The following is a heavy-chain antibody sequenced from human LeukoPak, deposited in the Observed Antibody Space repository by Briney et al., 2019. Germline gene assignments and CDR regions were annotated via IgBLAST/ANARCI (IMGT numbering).Heavy chain of an antibody. CDR2: INHSGST. J-gene: IGHJ4*02. CDR3: ARGTAYSSGWYGLSQYYFDY. Sequence: SETLSLTCAVYGGSFSGYYWSWIRQPPGKGLEWIGEINHSGSTNYNPSLKSRVTISVDTSKNQFSLKLSSVTAADTAVYYCARGTAYSSGWYGLSQYYFDYWGQGTLVTVSS. D-gene: IGHD6-19*01. CDR1: GGSFSGYY. V-gene: IGHV4-34*01.